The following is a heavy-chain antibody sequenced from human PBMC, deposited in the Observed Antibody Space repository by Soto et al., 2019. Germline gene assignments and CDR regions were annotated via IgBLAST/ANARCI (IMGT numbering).Heavy chain of an antibody. CDR3: AKEAGDFVGATNGMDV. Sequence: GGSLRHSCASSGFTFSYYAMILVRQAPGKGLEWVSGMRGSGGSTYYADSVKGRFTISRDNSKNSLYLQMNSLRTEDTALYYCAKEAGDFVGATNGMDVWGQGTTVTVSS. D-gene: IGHD1-26*01. CDR1: GFTFSYYA. CDR2: MRGSGGST. V-gene: IGHV3-43*02. J-gene: IGHJ6*02.